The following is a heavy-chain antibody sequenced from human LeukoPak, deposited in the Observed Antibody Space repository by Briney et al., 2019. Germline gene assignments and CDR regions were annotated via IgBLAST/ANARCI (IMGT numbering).Heavy chain of an antibody. J-gene: IGHJ6*03. V-gene: IGHV3-30*02. D-gene: IGHD2-15*01. CDR3: AKASRPTDYCSGGSCYSLGYYYYMDV. CDR2: LRYEGSKQ. CDR1: GFTFTRYG. Sequence: TGGSLRHSPAPSGFTFTRYGMHWVPPAPDKGLGGGAFLRYEGSKQNYEAPGKGRFTISRDNSKNTLYLQMNSLRAEDTAVYYCAKASRPTDYCSGGSCYSLGYYYYMDVWGKGTTVTVSS.